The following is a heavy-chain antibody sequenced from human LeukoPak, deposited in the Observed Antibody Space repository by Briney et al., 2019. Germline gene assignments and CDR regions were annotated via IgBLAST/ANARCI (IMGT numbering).Heavy chain of an antibody. Sequence: PGGSLRLSCAASGLTFSSYSMNWVRQAPGKGLGWVSYISSSSSTIYYADSVKGRFTISRDNAKNSLYLQMNSLRAEDTAVYYCAREGMATRPDYWGQGTLVTVSS. J-gene: IGHJ4*02. D-gene: IGHD5-24*01. CDR3: AREGMATRPDY. CDR2: ISSSSSTI. V-gene: IGHV3-48*01. CDR1: GLTFSSYS.